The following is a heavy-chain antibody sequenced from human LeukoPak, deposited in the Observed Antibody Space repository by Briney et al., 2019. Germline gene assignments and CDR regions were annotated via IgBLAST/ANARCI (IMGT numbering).Heavy chain of an antibody. CDR2: IIPIFGTA. CDR1: GGTFISYA. J-gene: IGHJ4*02. CDR3: ARGESYDFWSGYPAAY. Sequence: SVKVSCKASGGTFISYAISWVRQAPGQGLEWMGGIIPIFGTANYAQTFQGRVTITADESTSTAYKELSSLRSEDTVVYYCARGESYDFWSGYPAAYWGQGTLVTVSS. D-gene: IGHD3-3*01. V-gene: IGHV1-69*13.